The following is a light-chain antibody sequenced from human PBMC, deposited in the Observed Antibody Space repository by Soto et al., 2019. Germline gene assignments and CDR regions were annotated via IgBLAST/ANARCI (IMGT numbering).Light chain of an antibody. CDR3: SSYTSSSIFYV. V-gene: IGLV2-14*01. CDR1: SSDLGGFNY. Sequence: QSVLTQPASVSGSPGQSLTISCTGSSSDLGGFNYVSWYQIHPGKAPRLIVYEVSNRPSGVSNRFSGSKSGNTASLTISGLQADDEAVYFCSSYTSSSIFYVFGSGTKVTV. CDR2: EVS. J-gene: IGLJ1*01.